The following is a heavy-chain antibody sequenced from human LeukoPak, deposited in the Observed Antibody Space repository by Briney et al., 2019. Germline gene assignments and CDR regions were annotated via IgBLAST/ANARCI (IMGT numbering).Heavy chain of an antibody. CDR1: GFTFSGYW. CDR2: INQDGSEK. D-gene: IGHD6-13*01. CDR3: ARESTAGYNSSWYGFRN. Sequence: PGGSLRLSCAASGFTFSGYWMSWVRQAPGKGLEWVANINQDGSEKYYVDSVKCRFTISRDNDKNSLFLQMGSLRVEDTAVYYCARESTAGYNSSWYGFRNWGQGTLVSVSS. J-gene: IGHJ1*01. V-gene: IGHV3-7*01.